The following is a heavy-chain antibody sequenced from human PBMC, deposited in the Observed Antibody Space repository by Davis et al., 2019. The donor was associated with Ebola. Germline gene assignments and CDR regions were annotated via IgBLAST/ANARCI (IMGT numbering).Heavy chain of an antibody. Sequence: GESLKISCAASGFTFSSYDMHWVRQAPGKGLEGVATISFDGTKEYYIDSVKGRFTISRDNSKHTLDLQMNSLRPEDAAVYYCAKGTFYYDNSGILNFWGQGALVTVSS. CDR2: ISFDGTKE. J-gene: IGHJ4*02. D-gene: IGHD3-22*01. V-gene: IGHV3-30*18. CDR1: GFTFSSYD. CDR3: AKGTFYYDNSGILNF.